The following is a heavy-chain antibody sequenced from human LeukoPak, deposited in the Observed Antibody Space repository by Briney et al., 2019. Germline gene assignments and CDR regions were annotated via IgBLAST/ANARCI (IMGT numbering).Heavy chain of an antibody. CDR2: ISSNGGST. CDR3: ARDFGLTGKVDY. Sequence: PGRSLRLSRAASGFTFSRYAMHWVRQAPGKGLESVSAISSNGGSTYYANSVKGRFTISRDNSKNTLYLQMGSLRAEDLAVYYCARDFGLTGKVDYWGQGTLVTVSS. CDR1: GFTFSRYA. J-gene: IGHJ4*02. D-gene: IGHD1-20*01. V-gene: IGHV3-64*01.